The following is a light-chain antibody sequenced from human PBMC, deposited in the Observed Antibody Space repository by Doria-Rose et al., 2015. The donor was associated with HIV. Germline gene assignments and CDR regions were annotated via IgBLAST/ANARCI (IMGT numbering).Light chain of an antibody. J-gene: IGKJ1*01. CDR1: QSFSSTY. V-gene: IGKV3-20*01. CDR3: HQYGTSWT. Sequence: TQSPGTLSLPPGERATLSCRASQSFSSTYLAWYQQKPGQAPSLLIYDGSTRATGIPDRFSASGSGTDFTLIINRLEPEDFALYYCHQYGTSWTFGQGTKVEI. CDR2: DGS.